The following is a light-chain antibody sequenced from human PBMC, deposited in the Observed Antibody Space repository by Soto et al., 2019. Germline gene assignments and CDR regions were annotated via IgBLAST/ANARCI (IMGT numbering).Light chain of an antibody. Sequence: DIQLTQSPSFLSASVGDRVTITCRASQGISSYLAWYQQKPGKAPKLLIYAASTLQGGVPSRFSGSGSGTEFTLTISSLQPEDFATYYCQQLNSYPFTFGGGTKVDI. J-gene: IGKJ4*01. CDR2: AAS. V-gene: IGKV1-9*01. CDR1: QGISSY. CDR3: QQLNSYPFT.